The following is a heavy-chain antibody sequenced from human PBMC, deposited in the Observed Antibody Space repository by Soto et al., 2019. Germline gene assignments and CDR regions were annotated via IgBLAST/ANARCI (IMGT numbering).Heavy chain of an antibody. CDR1: GFTFDDYA. CDR3: VKDIDSSGYYPDY. J-gene: IGHJ4*02. V-gene: IGHV3-9*01. CDR2: ISWNSGSI. Sequence: PGGSLRLSCAASGFTFDDYAIHWVRRTPGKGLEWVSGISWNSGSIGYANSVKGRFTISRDNDKNSLYLQMNSLRVEDTALYYRVKDIDSSGYYPDYWGQGTKVTVSS. D-gene: IGHD3-22*01.